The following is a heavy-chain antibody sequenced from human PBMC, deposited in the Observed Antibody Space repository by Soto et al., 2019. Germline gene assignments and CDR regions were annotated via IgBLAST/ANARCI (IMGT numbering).Heavy chain of an antibody. CDR1: GYSFTRYW. Sequence: PVESLKISCKGSGYSFTRYWIGWVRQMPVKGLEWMGIIYPGDSDTRYSPSFQGQVTISADKSISTAYLQWSSLKASDTAMYYCARVSSSSQLGAFDIWGQGTMVTVSS. CDR2: IYPGDSDT. D-gene: IGHD6-6*01. V-gene: IGHV5-51*01. CDR3: ARVSSSSQLGAFDI. J-gene: IGHJ3*02.